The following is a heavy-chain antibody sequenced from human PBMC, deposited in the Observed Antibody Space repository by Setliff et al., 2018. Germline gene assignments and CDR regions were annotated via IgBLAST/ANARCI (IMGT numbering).Heavy chain of an antibody. CDR2: ISYSGNT. J-gene: IGHJ3*02. Sequence: KSSETLSLTCNVSGGSISNYYWTWMRQPPGKGLEWVAYISYSGNTNYHPALRSRLTITRDTSKNQVSLQLRSVTAEDTAIYFCARDAELPGPPVHDAFDIWGQGTMVTVSS. D-gene: IGHD1-1*01. V-gene: IGHV4-59*01. CDR3: ARDAELPGPPVHDAFDI. CDR1: GGSISNYY.